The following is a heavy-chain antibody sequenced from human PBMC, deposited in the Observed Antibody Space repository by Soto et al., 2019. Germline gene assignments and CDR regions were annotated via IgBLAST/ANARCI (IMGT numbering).Heavy chain of an antibody. CDR1: GFTFSSYE. J-gene: IGHJ4*02. CDR3: ARPYYDSSGYYARCDY. Sequence: PGGSLRLSCAASGFTFSSYEMNWVRQAPGKGLEWVSYISSSGSTIYYADSVKGRFTISRDNAKNSLYLQMNSLRAEDTAVYYCARPYYDSSGYYARCDYWGQGTLVTVSS. V-gene: IGHV3-48*03. D-gene: IGHD3-22*01. CDR2: ISSSGSTI.